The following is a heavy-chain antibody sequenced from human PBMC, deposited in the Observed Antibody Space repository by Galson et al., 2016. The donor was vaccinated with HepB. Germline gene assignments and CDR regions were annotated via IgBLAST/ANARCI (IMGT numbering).Heavy chain of an antibody. CDR3: AKERLVRRIFDH. V-gene: IGHV3-23*01. D-gene: IGHD1-1*01. J-gene: IGHJ4*02. CDR1: GFVFSNFG. CDR2: ISTRRTT. Sequence: SLRLSCAASGFVFSNFGLSWVRQAPGKGLEWAASISTRRTTYYSDSVQGRFTISRDNSNNTLYLQMNGLRAEDTAVCYCAKERLVRRIFDHWGQGTLLTVPS.